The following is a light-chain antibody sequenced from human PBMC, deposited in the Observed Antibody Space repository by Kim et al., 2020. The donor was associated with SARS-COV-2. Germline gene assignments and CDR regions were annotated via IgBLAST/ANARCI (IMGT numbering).Light chain of an antibody. CDR2: DVI. CDR3: CSFGGSNTLK. J-gene: IGLJ3*02. V-gene: IGLV2-11*03. CDR1: TSDIGGYNY. Sequence: GQTVTISCTGTTSDIGGYNYVSWYQQYPGKAPKLMIYDVINRPSGVPDRFSGSKTGNTASLTIYGLQADDEADYYCCSFGGSNTLKFGGGTQLTVL.